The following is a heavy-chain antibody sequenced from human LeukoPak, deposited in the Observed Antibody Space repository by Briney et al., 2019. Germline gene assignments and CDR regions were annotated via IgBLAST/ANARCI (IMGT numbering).Heavy chain of an antibody. CDR3: ARGESHLGAFDI. CDR2: IYTDGRT. CDR1: GFTFSSYA. J-gene: IGHJ3*02. D-gene: IGHD3-16*01. Sequence: GGSLRLSCAASGFTFSSYAMSWVRQAPGKGLEWVSIIYTDGRTSYAASVKGRFTISTDNSKNTLYLQVNGLRAEDTAVYYCARGESHLGAFDIWGQGTMVIVSS. V-gene: IGHV3-53*01.